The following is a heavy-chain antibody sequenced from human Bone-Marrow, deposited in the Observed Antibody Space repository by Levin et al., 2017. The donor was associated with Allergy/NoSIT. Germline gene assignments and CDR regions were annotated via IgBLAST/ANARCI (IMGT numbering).Heavy chain of an antibody. V-gene: IGHV5-51*01. Sequence: GGSLRLSCKTSGYRFSTYWIDWVRQRPGKGLEWMGIINPDDSDTRYSPSVQGQVTISVDKSSSTAYLQWSSLKASDTAIYYCAIRPSDYYGMNVWGQGTTVTVSS. CDR3: AIRPSDYYGMNV. CDR1: GYRFSTYW. J-gene: IGHJ6*02. CDR2: INPDDSDT.